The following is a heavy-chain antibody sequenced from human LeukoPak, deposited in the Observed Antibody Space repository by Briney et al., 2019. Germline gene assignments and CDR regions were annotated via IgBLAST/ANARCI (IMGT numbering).Heavy chain of an antibody. Sequence: GGSLRLSCTASGFTFGDYAMSWVRQAPGKGLEWVGFIRSKAYGGTTEYAAPVKGRFTISRDDSKSIAYLQMNSLKTEDTAVYYCARGGYSKFGLWGQGTLVTVSS. CDR2: IRSKAYGGTT. V-gene: IGHV3-49*04. CDR3: ARGGYSKFGL. D-gene: IGHD1-1*01. CDR1: GFTFGDYA. J-gene: IGHJ4*02.